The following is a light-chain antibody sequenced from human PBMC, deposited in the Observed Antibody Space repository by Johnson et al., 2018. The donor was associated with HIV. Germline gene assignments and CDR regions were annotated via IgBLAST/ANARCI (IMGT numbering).Light chain of an antibody. CDR1: SSDMGNYA. CDR3: GTWDNSLSGCYV. CDR2: ENK. J-gene: IGLJ1*01. V-gene: IGLV1-51*02. Sequence: QSVLTQPPSVSAAPGQKVTISCSGSSSDMGNYAVSWYQQLPGTAPKLLIYENKKRPSGIPDRFSGSKSGTSATLGITGLQTGDEADYYCGTWDNSLSGCYVFGSGTKVTVL.